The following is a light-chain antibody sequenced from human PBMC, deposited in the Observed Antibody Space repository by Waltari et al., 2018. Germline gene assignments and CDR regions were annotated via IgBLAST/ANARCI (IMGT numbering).Light chain of an antibody. CDR3: QQYNDWPPTWT. CDR1: QSIRSD. CDR2: GAS. J-gene: IGKJ1*01. V-gene: IGKV3-15*01. Sequence: EIVMTQSPATLSVSPGERATLSCRASQSIRSDLAWYQQKPGQTPRLLIYGASTRATGIPARFSGSGSGTDFTLTISSLQSEDFAVYYCQQYNDWPPTWTFGQGTKEEI.